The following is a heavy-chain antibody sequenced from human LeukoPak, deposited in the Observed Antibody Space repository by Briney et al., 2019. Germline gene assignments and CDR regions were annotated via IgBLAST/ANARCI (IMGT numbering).Heavy chain of an antibody. CDR1: GYTFTSYA. J-gene: IGHJ4*02. Sequence: ASVKVSCKASGYTFTSYAMHWVRQAPGQRLEWMGWINAGSGNTKYSQKFQGRVTITRDTSASTAYMELSSLRSEDTAVYYCARDPYDYQFDYWGQGTLVTVSS. CDR2: INAGSGNT. D-gene: IGHD5-12*01. CDR3: ARDPYDYQFDY. V-gene: IGHV1-3*01.